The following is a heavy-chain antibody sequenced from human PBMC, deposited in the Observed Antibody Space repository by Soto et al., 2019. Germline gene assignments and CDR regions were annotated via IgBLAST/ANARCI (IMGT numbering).Heavy chain of an antibody. Sequence: LRLSCAASGFTFSSYWMHWVRQAPGKGLVWVSRINSDGSSTSYADSVKGRFTISRDNAKNTLYLQMNSLRAEDTAVYYCARDDRRFTRGYYDFWSGYYPARDYYGMDVWGQGTTVTVSS. D-gene: IGHD3-3*01. V-gene: IGHV3-74*01. CDR2: INSDGSST. J-gene: IGHJ6*02. CDR3: ARDDRRFTRGYYDFWSGYYPARDYYGMDV. CDR1: GFTFSSYW.